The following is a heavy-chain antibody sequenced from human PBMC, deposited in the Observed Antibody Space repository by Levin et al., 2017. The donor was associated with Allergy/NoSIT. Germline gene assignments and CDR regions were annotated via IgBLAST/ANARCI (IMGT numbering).Heavy chain of an antibody. CDR1: GYFFPTYG. D-gene: IGHD4-17*01. Sequence: GESLKISCKGSGYFFPTYGIGWVRQMPGKGLEWMGFIYPGDSDTRYSPSFQGQVIISADKSISTAYLQWSSLKVSDPAMYYCARTKPPPSHGDYYYGMDVWGQGTTVTVYS. CDR3: ARTKPPPSHGDYYYGMDV. CDR2: IYPGDSDT. V-gene: IGHV5-51*01. J-gene: IGHJ6*02.